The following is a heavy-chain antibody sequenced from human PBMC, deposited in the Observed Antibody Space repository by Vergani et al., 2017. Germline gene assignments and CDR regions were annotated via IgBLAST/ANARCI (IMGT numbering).Heavy chain of an antibody. V-gene: IGHV1-69*13. CDR3: ARGPPDYCSSTSCYTVGPPDY. Sequence: QVQLMQSGAEVKKPGASVKVSCKASGYTFTSYGISWVRQAPGQGLEWMGGIIPIFGTANYAQKFQGRVTITADESTSTAYMELSSLRSEDTAVYYCARGPPDYCSSTSCYTVGPPDYWGQGTLVTVSS. J-gene: IGHJ4*02. CDR1: GYTFTSYG. D-gene: IGHD2-2*02. CDR2: IIPIFGTA.